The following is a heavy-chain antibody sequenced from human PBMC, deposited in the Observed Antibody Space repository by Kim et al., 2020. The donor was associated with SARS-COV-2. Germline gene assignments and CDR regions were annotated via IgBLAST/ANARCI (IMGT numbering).Heavy chain of an antibody. D-gene: IGHD6-13*01. J-gene: IGHJ4*02. CDR1: GGTFSSYA. V-gene: IGHV1-69*13. Sequence: SVKVSCKASGGTFSSYAISWVRQAPGQGLEWMGGIIPIFGTANYAQKFQGRVTITADESTSTAYMELSSLRSEDTAVYYCARDFSRSSWRTTAYFWGQGTLVTVSS. CDR2: IIPIFGTA. CDR3: ARDFSRSSWRTTAYF.